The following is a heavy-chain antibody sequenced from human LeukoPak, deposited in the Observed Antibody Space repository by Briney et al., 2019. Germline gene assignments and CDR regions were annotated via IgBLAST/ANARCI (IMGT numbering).Heavy chain of an antibody. V-gene: IGHV1-2*02. CDR3: ARDSPEWELHPHDY. D-gene: IGHD1-26*01. Sequence: ASVKVSCKASGYTFTGYYMHWVRQAPGQGLEWMGWINPNSGGTNYAQKFQGRVTMTRDTSISTAYMELSRLRSDDTAVYYCARDSPEWELHPHDYWGQGTLVTVSS. CDR1: GYTFTGYY. CDR2: INPNSGGT. J-gene: IGHJ4*02.